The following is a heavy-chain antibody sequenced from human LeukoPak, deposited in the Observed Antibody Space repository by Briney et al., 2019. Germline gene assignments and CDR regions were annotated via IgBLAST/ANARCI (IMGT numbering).Heavy chain of an antibody. CDR3: ARDSDSSGWLDYYMDV. CDR2: ISGSGHDI. D-gene: IGHD6-19*01. V-gene: IGHV3-11*06. CDR1: GFTLSDSY. Sequence: GRSRRLSCAASGFTLSDSYMTWVRHAPGKGVEWVAYISGSGHDINYSESAKGRFTISRDNAKNLMFLQMNSLRVEDTAVYYCARDSDSSGWLDYYMDVWGKGTMVTISS. J-gene: IGHJ6*03.